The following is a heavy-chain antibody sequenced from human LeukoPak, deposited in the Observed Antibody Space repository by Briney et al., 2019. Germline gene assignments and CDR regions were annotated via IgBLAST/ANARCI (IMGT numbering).Heavy chain of an antibody. CDR2: IYHSGNT. D-gene: IGHD4-17*01. V-gene: IGHV4-38-2*01. J-gene: IGHJ4*02. CDR3: ARAGYGDSDFDY. Sequence: GSLRLSCAASGFTFTSYAMSWVRQAPGKGLEWIGSIYHSGNTYYNPSLKSGLTTTVDTSKHQFSLKLNSVTAADTAVYYCARAGYGDSDFDYWGQGTLVTVSS. CDR1: GFTFTSYA.